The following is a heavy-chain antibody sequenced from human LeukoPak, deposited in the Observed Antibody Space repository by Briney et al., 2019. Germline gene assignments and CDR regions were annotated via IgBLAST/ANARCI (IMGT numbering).Heavy chain of an antibody. V-gene: IGHV1-8*01. D-gene: IGHD2-2*02. CDR1: GYTFTSYD. Sequence: ASAKVSCKASGYTFTSYDINWVRQATGQGLEWMGWMNPNSGNTGYAQKFQGRVTMTRNTSISTAYMELSSLRSEDTAVYYCARKYCSSTSCYTEFDYWGQGTLVTVSS. CDR3: ARKYCSSTSCYTEFDY. J-gene: IGHJ4*02. CDR2: MNPNSGNT.